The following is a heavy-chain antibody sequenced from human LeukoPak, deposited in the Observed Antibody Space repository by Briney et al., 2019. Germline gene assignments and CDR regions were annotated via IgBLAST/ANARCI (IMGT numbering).Heavy chain of an antibody. J-gene: IGHJ3*01. D-gene: IGHD2-2*02. Sequence: PGGSLRLSCAASGFTFSDYYMSWIRQAPGKGLEGVAVIWFDGSNKYYADSVKGRFTISRDNSENTLYLQMNSLRAEDTAVYYCARRLYCSGTSCYTGPDAFDVWGQGTVVTVSS. CDR1: GFTFSDYY. CDR3: ARRLYCSGTSCYTGPDAFDV. CDR2: IWFDGSNK. V-gene: IGHV3-33*08.